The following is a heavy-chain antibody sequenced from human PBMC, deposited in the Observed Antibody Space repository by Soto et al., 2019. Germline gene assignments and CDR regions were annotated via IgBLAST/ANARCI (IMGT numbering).Heavy chain of an antibody. J-gene: IGHJ4*02. V-gene: IGHV1-8*01. Sequence: ASVKVSCKASGSTFPIYDITWVRQATGQGLECMGWMNPNSGNTGYAQKFQGRVTMTRNTSISTAYMELSSLRSEDTAVYYCASGRRYYYSNGYYNYFDYWGLG. CDR1: GSTFPIYD. CDR2: MNPNSGNT. CDR3: ASGRRYYYSNGYYNYFDY. D-gene: IGHD3-22*01.